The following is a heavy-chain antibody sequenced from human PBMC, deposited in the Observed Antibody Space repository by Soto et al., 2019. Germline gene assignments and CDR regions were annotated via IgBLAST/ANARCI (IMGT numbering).Heavy chain of an antibody. CDR3: AREVVEPAAMGNHYYYMDV. Sequence: PSETLSLTCTVSGGSINNNYWSWIRQPPGKGLEWIGYIYYNGNTNYNPSLKSRVTISVDTSKNQFSLRLSSVTAADTAVYYCAREVVEPAAMGNHYYYMDVWGKGTTVTVSS. CDR2: IYYNGNT. D-gene: IGHD2-2*01. V-gene: IGHV4-59*12. J-gene: IGHJ6*03. CDR1: GGSINNNY.